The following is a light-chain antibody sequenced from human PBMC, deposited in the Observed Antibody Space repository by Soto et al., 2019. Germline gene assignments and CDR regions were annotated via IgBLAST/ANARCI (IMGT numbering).Light chain of an antibody. Sequence: DIQLTQSPSFLSASVGDRVTITCRASQGINIFLAWFQQKPGKAPNLLISAASTLQSGVPSRLSGSGSETEFTLTITSLQPEDSATYYCQQRNSYPRTFGQGTKVEIK. V-gene: IGKV1-9*01. CDR3: QQRNSYPRT. CDR2: AAS. CDR1: QGINIF. J-gene: IGKJ2*01.